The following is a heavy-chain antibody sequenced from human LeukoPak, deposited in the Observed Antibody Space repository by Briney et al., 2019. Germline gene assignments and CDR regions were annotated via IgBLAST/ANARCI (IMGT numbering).Heavy chain of an antibody. J-gene: IGHJ4*02. CDR3: ATATGGNWGFDF. CDR1: GYTFTSYG. V-gene: IGHV1-69*13. Sequence: SVKVSCKASGYTFTSYGISWVRQAPGQGLEWMGGIIPIFGTTNYAQKFQGRVTITAVESTSTAYMELSSLRTEDTAVYYCATATGGNWGFDFWGQGTLVTVSS. CDR2: IIPIFGTT. D-gene: IGHD7-27*01.